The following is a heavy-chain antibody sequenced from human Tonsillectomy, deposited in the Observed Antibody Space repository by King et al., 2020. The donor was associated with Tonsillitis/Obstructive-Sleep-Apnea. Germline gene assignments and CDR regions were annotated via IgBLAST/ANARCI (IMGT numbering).Heavy chain of an antibody. CDR1: GGSISSGGYY. D-gene: IGHD7-27*01. CDR3: ARPTGEHWYFDL. J-gene: IGHJ2*01. V-gene: IGHV4-31*03. Sequence: QLQESGPGLVKPSQTLSLTCTVSGGSISSGGYYWSWIRQHPGKGLEWIGYIYYSGSTYYNPSLKSRVTISVDTSKNQFFLKLSSVTAADTAVYYCARPTGEHWYFDLWGRGTLVTVSS. CDR2: IYYSGST.